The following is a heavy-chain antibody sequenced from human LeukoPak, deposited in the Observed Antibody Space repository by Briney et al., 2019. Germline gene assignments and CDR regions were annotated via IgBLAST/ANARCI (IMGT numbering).Heavy chain of an antibody. D-gene: IGHD2-2*01. CDR1: GYTFTGYY. V-gene: IGHV1-2*02. CDR3: ARVQYCSSTSCYAILDY. CDR2: INPNSGGT. Sequence: GASVKVSCKASGYTFTGYYMHWVRQAPGQGLEWMGWINPNSGGTNYAQKFQGRVTMTRDTSISTAYMELSRLRSDDTAVCYCARVQYCSSTSCYAILDYWGQGTLVTVSS. J-gene: IGHJ4*02.